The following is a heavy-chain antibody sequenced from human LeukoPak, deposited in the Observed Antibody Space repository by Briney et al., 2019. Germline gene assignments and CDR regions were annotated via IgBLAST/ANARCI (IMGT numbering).Heavy chain of an antibody. J-gene: IGHJ3*02. V-gene: IGHV4-61*02. CDR1: AGSISSGSYY. CDR2: IHTSGST. D-gene: IGHD2-15*01. Sequence: PSQTLSLTCTVSAGSISSGSYYWSWIRQPAGKGLEWIGRIHTSGSTNYNPSLKSRVTISVDTSKNQFSLKLSSVTAADTAVNYCAGKVVVAAKYGAFDIWGQGTMVTVSS. CDR3: AGKVVVAAKYGAFDI.